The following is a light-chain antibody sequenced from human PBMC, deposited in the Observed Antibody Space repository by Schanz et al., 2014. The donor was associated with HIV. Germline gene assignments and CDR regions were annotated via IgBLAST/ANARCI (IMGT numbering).Light chain of an antibody. CDR1: ALNIGRNS. CDR3: GTWDSSLSAGYVI. Sequence: QSVLTQPPSVSAAPGQRVTISCSGSALNIGRNSVSWYQQFPGTAPNLLIYDYHERPSEIPDRFSGSKSGTSATLGITGLQTGDEADYYCGTWDSSLSAGYVIFGGGTKLTVL. J-gene: IGLJ2*01. V-gene: IGLV1-51*01. CDR2: DYH.